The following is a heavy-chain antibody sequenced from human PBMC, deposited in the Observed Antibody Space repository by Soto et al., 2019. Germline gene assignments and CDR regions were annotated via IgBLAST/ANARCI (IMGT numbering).Heavy chain of an antibody. CDR3: ARGGSSSWPYYYGMDV. V-gene: IGHV1-46*01. CDR2: INPSGGST. CDR1: GYTFTSYY. Sequence: ASVKVSCKASGYTFTSYYMHWVRQAPGQGLEWMGTINPSGGSTSYVQKFQGRVTMTRDTSTSTVYMELSSLRSEDTAVYYCARGGSSSWPYYYGMDVWGQGTTLTVSS. J-gene: IGHJ6*02. D-gene: IGHD6-13*01.